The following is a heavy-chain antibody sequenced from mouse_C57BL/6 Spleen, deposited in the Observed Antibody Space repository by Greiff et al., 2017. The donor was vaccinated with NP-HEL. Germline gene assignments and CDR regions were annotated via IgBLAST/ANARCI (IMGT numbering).Heavy chain of an antibody. CDR1: GYTFTDYY. D-gene: IGHD1-1*01. CDR2: INPNNGGT. Sequence: EVQLQQSGPELVKPGASVKISCKASGYTFTDYYMNWVKQSHGKSLEWIGDINPNNGGTSYNQKFKGKATLTVDKSSSTAYMELRSLTSEDSAVYYCARKYWGSSSFDYWGQGTTLTVSS. V-gene: IGHV1-26*01. J-gene: IGHJ2*01. CDR3: ARKYWGSSSFDY.